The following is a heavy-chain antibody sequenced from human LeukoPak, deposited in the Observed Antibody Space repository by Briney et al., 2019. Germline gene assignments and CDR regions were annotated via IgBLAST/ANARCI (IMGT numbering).Heavy chain of an antibody. CDR3: ARVKDNSGYYYYYYYMDV. D-gene: IGHD3-22*01. Sequence: GASVKVSCKASGYTFTSYGISWVRQAPGQGLEWMGWISAYNGNTNYAQKLQGRVTMTTDTSTSTAYMELRSLRSDDTAVYYCARVKDNSGYYYYYYYMDVWGKGTTVTVSS. CDR2: ISAYNGNT. CDR1: GYTFTSYG. V-gene: IGHV1-18*01. J-gene: IGHJ6*03.